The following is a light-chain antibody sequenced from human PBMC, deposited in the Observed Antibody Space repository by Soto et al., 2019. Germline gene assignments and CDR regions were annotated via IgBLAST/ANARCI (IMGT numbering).Light chain of an antibody. Sequence: EIVMTQSPATLSVSPGERATLSCRASQSVSSNLAWYQQKPGQAPRLLIYGASTRATGIPARFSGSGSGTEFTLTISSLQSEDFAVYCCQRYNNWPYTFGQGTKLEIK. CDR3: QRYNNWPYT. CDR2: GAS. V-gene: IGKV3-15*01. J-gene: IGKJ2*01. CDR1: QSVSSN.